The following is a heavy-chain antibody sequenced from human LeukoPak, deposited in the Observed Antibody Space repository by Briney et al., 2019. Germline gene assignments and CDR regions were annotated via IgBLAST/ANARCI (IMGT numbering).Heavy chain of an antibody. CDR1: GGSISSYY. D-gene: IGHD6-19*01. CDR3: ARAVGQWLGGYYYYMDV. CDR2: IYHSGST. J-gene: IGHJ6*03. V-gene: IGHV4-38-2*02. Sequence: SETLSLTCTVSGGSISSYYWGWIRQPPGKGLEWIGSIYHSGSTYYNPSLKSRVTISVDTSKNQFSLKLSSVTAADTAVYYCARAVGQWLGGYYYYMDVWGKGTTVTVSS.